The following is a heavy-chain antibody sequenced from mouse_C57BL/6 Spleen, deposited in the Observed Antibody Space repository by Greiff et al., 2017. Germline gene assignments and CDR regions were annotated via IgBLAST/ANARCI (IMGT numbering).Heavy chain of an antibody. CDR3: AREERDYAMDY. Sequence: DVMLVESGGGLVKPGGSLKLSCAASGFTFSDYGMHWVRQAPEKGLEWVAYISSGSSTIYYADTVKGRFTISRDNAKNTLFLQMTSLRSEDTAMYYCAREERDYAMDYWGQGTSVTVSS. V-gene: IGHV5-17*01. J-gene: IGHJ4*01. CDR2: ISSGSSTI. CDR1: GFTFSDYG.